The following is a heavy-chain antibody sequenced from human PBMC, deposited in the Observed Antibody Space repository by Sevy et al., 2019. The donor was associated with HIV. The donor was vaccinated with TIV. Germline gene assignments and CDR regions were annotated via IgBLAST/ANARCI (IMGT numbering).Heavy chain of an antibody. CDR3: ARKRGYCSGGSCYLRGAFDI. Sequence: GGSLRLSCAASGFTFSSYAMHWVRQAPGKGLEWVAVISYDGSNKYYADSVKGRFTISRDNSKNTLYLQMNSLRAEDTAVYYCARKRGYCSGGSCYLRGAFDIWGQGTIVTVSS. CDR1: GFTFSSYA. J-gene: IGHJ3*02. V-gene: IGHV3-30-3*01. CDR2: ISYDGSNK. D-gene: IGHD2-15*01.